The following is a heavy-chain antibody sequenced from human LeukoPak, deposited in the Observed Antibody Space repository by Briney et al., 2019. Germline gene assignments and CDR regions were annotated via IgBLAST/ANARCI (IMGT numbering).Heavy chain of an antibody. V-gene: IGHV3-33*01. J-gene: IGHJ4*02. CDR3: ARACRMSSSSSDY. Sequence: PGESLRLSCAASGFSFSSYGMHWVCQAPGKGLEWVAVIWYDGSNKYYADSVKGRFTISRDNSKNTLYLQMNSLRAEDTAVYYCARACRMSSSSSDYWGQGTLVTVSS. CDR1: GFSFSSYG. D-gene: IGHD6-6*01. CDR2: IWYDGSNK.